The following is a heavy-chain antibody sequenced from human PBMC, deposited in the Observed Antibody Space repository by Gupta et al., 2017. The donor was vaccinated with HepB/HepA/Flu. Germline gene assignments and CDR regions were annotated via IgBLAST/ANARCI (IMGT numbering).Heavy chain of an antibody. CDR1: GFTFSSYE. Sequence: DVQLVESGGGLVQPGGSLRLSCAASGFTFSSYELNWVRQAPGKGLEWVSSISTSGSTTDYADSVKGRFTTSRDNAKNSLFLQMNSLRADDTAVYYCARMVALAEDYWGQGTLVTVSS. CDR3: ARMVALAEDY. V-gene: IGHV3-48*03. J-gene: IGHJ4*02. CDR2: ISTSGSTT. D-gene: IGHD2-15*01.